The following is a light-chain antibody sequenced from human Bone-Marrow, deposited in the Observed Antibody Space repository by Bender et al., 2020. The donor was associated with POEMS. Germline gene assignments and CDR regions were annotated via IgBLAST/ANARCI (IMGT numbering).Light chain of an antibody. CDR1: SSDVGGYNY. CDR2: EVS. Sequence: QSALTQPPSASGSPGQSVTISCTGTSSDVGGYNYVSWYQQHPGKAPKLMIYEVSNRPSGVSNRFSGSKSDNTASLTISGLQAEDEAEYYCSSWTSRNTVVFGGGTNLTVL. V-gene: IGLV2-14*01. CDR3: SSWTSRNTVV. J-gene: IGLJ2*01.